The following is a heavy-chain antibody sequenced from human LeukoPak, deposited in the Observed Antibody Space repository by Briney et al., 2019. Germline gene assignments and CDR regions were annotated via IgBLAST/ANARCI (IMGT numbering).Heavy chain of an antibody. CDR1: GFTFSNYW. CDR3: ARSRSGYYEDY. J-gene: IGHJ4*02. V-gene: IGHV3-7*01. CDR2: IKEDGSGK. Sequence: PGGSLRLSCAASGFTFSNYWMSWVRQAPAKGLEWVANIKEDGSGKYYVDSVKGRFTISRDNAKNSLSLQVNSLSAEDTAVYYCARSRSGYYEDYWGQGTLVTVSS. D-gene: IGHD3-22*01.